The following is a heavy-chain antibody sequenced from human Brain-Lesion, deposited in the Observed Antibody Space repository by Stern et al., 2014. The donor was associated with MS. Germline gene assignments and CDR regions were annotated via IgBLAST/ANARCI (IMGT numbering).Heavy chain of an antibody. J-gene: IGHJ6*02. CDR2: IFNRGRP. V-gene: IGHV4-61*02. CDR1: GGSISSGGYY. D-gene: IGHD2-2*01. Sequence: MQLVESGPGLVKPSQTLSLSCTVSGGSISSGGYYWSWIRQPAGKGLEWIGRIFNRGRPSYNPPLKSRVTISIDTSKNQFSLRLNSMTAADTAVYYCARGRVVPGFQYYATDVWGQGTTVIVSS. CDR3: ARGRVVPGFQYYATDV.